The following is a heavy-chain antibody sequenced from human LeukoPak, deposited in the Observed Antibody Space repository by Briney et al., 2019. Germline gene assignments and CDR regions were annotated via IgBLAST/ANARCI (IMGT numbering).Heavy chain of an antibody. CDR2: ISYDGSNK. J-gene: IGHJ6*02. D-gene: IGHD3-10*01. V-gene: IGHV3-30*04. CDR1: GFTFSSYA. CDR3: AREGPVLTMVRQEVDYYYGMDV. Sequence: GGSLRLSCAASGFTFSSYAMHWVRQAPGKGLEWVAVISYDGSNKYYADSVKGRFTISRDNSKNTLYLQMNSLRTEDTAVYYCAREGPVLTMVRQEVDYYYGMDVWGQGTTVTVSS.